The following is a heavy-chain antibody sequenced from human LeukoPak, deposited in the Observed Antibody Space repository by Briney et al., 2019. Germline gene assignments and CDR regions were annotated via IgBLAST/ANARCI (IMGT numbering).Heavy chain of an antibody. Sequence: ASVKVSCKASGYTFTSYGISWVRQAPGQGLEWMGWISAYNGNTNYAQKLQGRVTMTTDTSTSTAYMELRSLRSDDTAVYYCARAGESYCSGGSCLRYYYMDVWGKGTTVTVSS. CDR1: GYTFTSYG. J-gene: IGHJ6*03. D-gene: IGHD2-15*01. CDR3: ARAGESYCSGGSCLRYYYMDV. CDR2: ISAYNGNT. V-gene: IGHV1-18*01.